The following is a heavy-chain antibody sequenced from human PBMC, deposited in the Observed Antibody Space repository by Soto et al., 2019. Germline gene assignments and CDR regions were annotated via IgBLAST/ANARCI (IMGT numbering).Heavy chain of an antibody. V-gene: IGHV2-5*01. CDR2: IYWNDDK. Sequence: GACPTLVNPPQTLTLTCPFSGFSLSNSGVGVGRIPQPPGKALEWLALIYWNDDKRYSPSLKSRLTITKDTSKNQVVLTMTNMDPVDTATYYCAHQGFLERIHDAFDIWGQGTMVTVSS. J-gene: IGHJ3*02. CDR1: GFSLSNSGVG. D-gene: IGHD3-3*01. CDR3: AHQGFLERIHDAFDI.